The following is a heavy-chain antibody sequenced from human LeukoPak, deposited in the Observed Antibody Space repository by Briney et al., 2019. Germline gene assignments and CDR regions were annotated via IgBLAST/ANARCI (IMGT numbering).Heavy chain of an antibody. Sequence: EWVSITYSGCTTYYADSVRGRFTISRDDSKNTLYLQMNSLTAEDTAVYYCARERFGAYPEHWGQGTLVTVSS. J-gene: IGHJ1*01. CDR2: TYSGCTT. V-gene: IGHV3-53*01. D-gene: IGHD3-16*01. CDR3: ARERFGAYPEH.